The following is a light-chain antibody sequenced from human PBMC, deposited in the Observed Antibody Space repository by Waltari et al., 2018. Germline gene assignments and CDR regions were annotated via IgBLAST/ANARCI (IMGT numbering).Light chain of an antibody. CDR3: CSYAGSSPL. CDR2: EGT. Sequence: QSALTQTASVSGSPGQSITISCAGATRDVVTYSLVSWYQQHPGKPPKLMIHEGTQRPSGISNRFSGSNSDNTASLTISGLQFEDEAYYYCCSYAGSSPLFGGGTRVTVL. J-gene: IGLJ3*02. CDR1: TRDVVTYSL. V-gene: IGLV2-23*01.